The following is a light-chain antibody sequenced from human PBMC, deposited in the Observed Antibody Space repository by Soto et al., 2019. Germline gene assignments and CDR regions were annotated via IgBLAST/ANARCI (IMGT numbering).Light chain of an antibody. CDR3: QQYGSSPPT. V-gene: IGKV3-20*01. J-gene: IGKJ4*01. CDR2: GAS. CDR1: QSVNSNY. Sequence: DIVFTQSPGTLSLSPGERATLSCRASQSVNSNYLAWYQQKPGQAARLLIYGASSRATGIPDRFSGVGSGTDFTLTISRLEPEDFAVYYCQQYGSSPPTCGGGTKVDIK.